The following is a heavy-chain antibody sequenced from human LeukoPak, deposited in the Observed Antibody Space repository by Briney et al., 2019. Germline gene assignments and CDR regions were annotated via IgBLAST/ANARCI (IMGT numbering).Heavy chain of an antibody. J-gene: IGHJ6*02. CDR1: GGSISSYY. CDR2: ISGSGGST. CDR3: AKSLNYYYYYGMDV. V-gene: IGHV3-23*01. Sequence: ETLSLTCTVSGGSISSYYWSWVCQAPGKGLEWVSAISGSGGSTYYADSVKGRFTISRDNSKNTLYLQMNSLRAEDTAVYYCAKSLNYYYYYGMDVWGQGTTVTVSS.